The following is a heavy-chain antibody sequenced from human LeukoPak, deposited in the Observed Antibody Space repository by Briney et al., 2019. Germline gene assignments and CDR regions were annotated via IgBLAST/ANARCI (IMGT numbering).Heavy chain of an antibody. D-gene: IGHD2-2*01. Sequence: KSSETLSLTCAVSGYSISSGYYWGWIRPPPGKGLEWIGSIYHSGSTYYNPSLKSRVTISVDTSKNQFSLKLSSVTAADTAVYYCATIPIVVVPAAMGDYYYYYYMDVWGKGTTVTVSS. CDR3: ATIPIVVVPAAMGDYYYYYYMDV. CDR2: IYHSGST. CDR1: GYSISSGYY. J-gene: IGHJ6*03. V-gene: IGHV4-38-2*01.